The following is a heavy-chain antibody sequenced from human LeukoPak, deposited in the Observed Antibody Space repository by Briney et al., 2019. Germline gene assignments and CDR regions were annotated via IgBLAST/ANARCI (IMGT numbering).Heavy chain of an antibody. CDR2: IYSSGST. CDR1: GGSISSGTYY. CDR3: ASHSGYDKYFDY. D-gene: IGHD5-12*01. J-gene: IGHJ4*02. Sequence: PSETLSLTCTVSGGSISSGTYYWTWIRQPVGKGLEWIGRIYSSGSTSYNPSLDSRVRISIDTSKNQFSLKLSSVTAADTAVYYCASHSGYDKYFDYWGQGTLVTVSS. V-gene: IGHV4-61*02.